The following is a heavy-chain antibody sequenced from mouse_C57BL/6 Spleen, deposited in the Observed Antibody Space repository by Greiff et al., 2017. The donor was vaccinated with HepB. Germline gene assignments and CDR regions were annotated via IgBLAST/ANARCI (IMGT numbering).Heavy chain of an antibody. Sequence: VQLQQSGAELVRPGASVTLSCKASGYTFTDYEMHWVKQTPVHGLEWIGAIDPETGGTAYNQKFKGKAIPTADKSSSTAYMELRSLTSEDSAVYYCTRSMHYGSSYFDYWGQGTTLTVAS. D-gene: IGHD1-1*01. CDR2: IDPETGGT. J-gene: IGHJ2*01. V-gene: IGHV1-15*01. CDR3: TRSMHYGSSYFDY. CDR1: GYTFTDYE.